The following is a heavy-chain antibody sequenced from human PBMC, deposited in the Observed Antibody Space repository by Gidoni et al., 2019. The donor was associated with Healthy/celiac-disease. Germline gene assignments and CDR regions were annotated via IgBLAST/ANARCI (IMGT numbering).Heavy chain of an antibody. D-gene: IGHD2-15*01. CDR3: AKVLRRYCSGGSCYFSH. J-gene: IGHJ4*02. CDR2: ISGSGGST. Sequence: EVQLLESGGGLVQPGGSLRLSCAASGFTFSSYAMSWVRQAPGTGLELVSAISGSGGSTYYADSVKGLFTISRDNSKNTLYLQMNSLRAEDTAVYYCAKVLRRYCSGGSCYFSHWGQGTLVTVSS. V-gene: IGHV3-23*01. CDR1: GFTFSSYA.